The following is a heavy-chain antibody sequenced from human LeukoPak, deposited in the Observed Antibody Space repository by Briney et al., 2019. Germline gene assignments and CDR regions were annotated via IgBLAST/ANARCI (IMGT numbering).Heavy chain of an antibody. Sequence: SETLSLTCTVSGGSISSYYWSWIRQPAGKGLEWIGRIYTSGSTNYNPSLKSRVTMSVDTSKNQFSLKLSSVTAADTAVYHCARDRVATIPEYNWFDPWGQGTLVTVSS. D-gene: IGHD5-12*01. J-gene: IGHJ5*02. V-gene: IGHV4-4*07. CDR2: IYTSGST. CDR3: ARDRVATIPEYNWFDP. CDR1: GGSISSYY.